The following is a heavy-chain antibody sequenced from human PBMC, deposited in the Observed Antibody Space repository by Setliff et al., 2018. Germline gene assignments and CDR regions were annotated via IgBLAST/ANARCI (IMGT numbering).Heavy chain of an antibody. CDR3: ARAHTWSLPNDNSGYPGWFDP. J-gene: IGHJ5*02. V-gene: IGHV4-61*09. D-gene: IGHD3-22*01. Sequence: PSETLSLTCTVSDDSISSRTYYWSWIRQSAGKGLEWIGHIYTSWSTVYNPSLKSRVTMSVDTSKNHVSLKLSSVTAADTAVYYCARAHTWSLPNDNSGYPGWFDPWGQGTLVTVSS. CDR1: DDSISSRTYY. CDR2: IYTSWST.